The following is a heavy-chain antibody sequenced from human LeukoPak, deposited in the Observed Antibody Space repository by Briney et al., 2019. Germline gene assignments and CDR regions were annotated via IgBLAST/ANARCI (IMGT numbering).Heavy chain of an antibody. D-gene: IGHD6-13*01. V-gene: IGHV4-59*01. CDR1: GGSISSYY. CDR3: ASLIAAAGGYFDY. CDR2: IYYSGST. Sequence: SESLSLTCTVSGGSISSYYWSWIRQPPGKGLEWIGYIYYSGSTNYNPSLKSRVAISVDTSKNQFSLKLSSVTAADTAVYYCASLIAAAGGYFDYWGQGTLVTVSS. J-gene: IGHJ4*02.